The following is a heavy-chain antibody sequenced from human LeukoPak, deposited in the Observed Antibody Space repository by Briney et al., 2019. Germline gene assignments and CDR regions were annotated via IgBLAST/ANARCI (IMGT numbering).Heavy chain of an antibody. CDR3: ANIPSNYYDSSGYNDY. Sequence: GGSLRLSCAASGFTFSSYGMHWVRQAPGKGLEWVAFIRYNGSNKYYADSVKGRFTISRDNSKNTLYLQMNSLRAEDTAVYYCANIPSNYYDSSGYNDYWGQGTLVTVSS. CDR1: GFTFSSYG. D-gene: IGHD3-22*01. V-gene: IGHV3-30*02. J-gene: IGHJ4*02. CDR2: IRYNGSNK.